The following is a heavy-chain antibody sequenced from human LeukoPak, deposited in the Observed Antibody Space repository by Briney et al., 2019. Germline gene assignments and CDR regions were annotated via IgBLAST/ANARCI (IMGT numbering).Heavy chain of an antibody. Sequence: GGSLRLSCAASGFTFSIYSMNWVRQAPGKGLEWVSSISSSSSYIYYADSVKGRFTISRDNAKNSLYLQMNSLRAEDTAVYYCARGSGPPVDAFDIWGQGTMVTVSS. CDR3: ARGSGPPVDAFDI. CDR2: ISSSSSYI. CDR1: GFTFSIYS. V-gene: IGHV3-21*01. J-gene: IGHJ3*02. D-gene: IGHD1-26*01.